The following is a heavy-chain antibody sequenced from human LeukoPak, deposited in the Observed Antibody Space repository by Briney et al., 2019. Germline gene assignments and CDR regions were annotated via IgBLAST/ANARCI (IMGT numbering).Heavy chain of an antibody. J-gene: IGHJ3*02. CDR2: VSNDGVHK. CDR1: GFTFNNYG. CDR3: ARPRENSLINAFDI. V-gene: IGHV3-30*03. Sequence: PGGSLRLSCAASGFTFNNYGMHWVRQAPGKGLEWVAVVSNDGVHKYYSDSVKGRFTIPRDNSENTLSLQMNSLRAEDTAVYYCARPRENSLINAFDIWGQGTMVTVSS. D-gene: IGHD4-23*01.